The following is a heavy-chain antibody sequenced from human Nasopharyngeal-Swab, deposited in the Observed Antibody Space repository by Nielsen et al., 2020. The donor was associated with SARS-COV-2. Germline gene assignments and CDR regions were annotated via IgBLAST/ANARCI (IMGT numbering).Heavy chain of an antibody. CDR3: ARNHYDILTGYYTREDYYMDV. Sequence: GGSLRLSCAASGFTFSSYGMHWVRQAPGKGLEWVAVIWYDGSNKYYADSVKGRFTISRDNSKNTLYLQMNSLRAEDMAVYYCARNHYDILTGYYTREDYYMDVWGKGTTVTVSS. J-gene: IGHJ6*03. CDR1: GFTFSSYG. D-gene: IGHD3-9*01. CDR2: IWYDGSNK. V-gene: IGHV3-33*01.